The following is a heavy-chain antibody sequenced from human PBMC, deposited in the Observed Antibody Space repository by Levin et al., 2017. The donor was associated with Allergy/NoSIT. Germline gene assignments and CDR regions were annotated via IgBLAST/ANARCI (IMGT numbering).Heavy chain of an antibody. CDR2: ISWDGGST. CDR1: GFTFDDYA. V-gene: IGHV3-43D*03. D-gene: IGHD5-12*01. J-gene: IGHJ6*02. CDR3: AKELSSGYEENYYYGMDV. Sequence: GESLKISCAASGFTFDDYAMHWVRQAPGKGLEWVSLISWDGGSTYYADSVKGRFTISRDNSKNSLYLQMNSLRAEDTALYYCAKELSSGYEENYYYGMDVWGQGTTVTVSS.